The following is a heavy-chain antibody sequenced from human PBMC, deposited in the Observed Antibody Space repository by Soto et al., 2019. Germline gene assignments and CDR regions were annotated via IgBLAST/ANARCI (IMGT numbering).Heavy chain of an antibody. V-gene: IGHV4-59*01. CDR1: GGSISSYY. CDR3: ARDVYGDYNAFDY. Sequence: PSETLSLTCTVSGGSISSYYWSWIRQPPGKGLEWIGYIYYSGSTNYNPSLKSRVTISVDTSKNQFSLKLSSVTAADTAVYYCARDVYGDYNAFDYWGQGTLVTVSS. D-gene: IGHD4-17*01. CDR2: IYYSGST. J-gene: IGHJ4*02.